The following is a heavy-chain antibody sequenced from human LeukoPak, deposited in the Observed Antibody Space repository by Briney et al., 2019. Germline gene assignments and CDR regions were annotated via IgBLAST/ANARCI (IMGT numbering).Heavy chain of an antibody. CDR1: GFTFSSYG. D-gene: IGHD3-22*01. Sequence: GGSLRLSCAASGFTFSSYGMHWVRQDPGKGLEGVTFIWYDGSNKYYVDSVKGRFSISRDNSKNTLYLQMNSLRAEDTAVYYCAKRKGYYDSTNYFDYWGQGTLVTVSS. CDR3: AKRKGYYDSTNYFDY. CDR2: IWYDGSNK. J-gene: IGHJ4*02. V-gene: IGHV3-30*02.